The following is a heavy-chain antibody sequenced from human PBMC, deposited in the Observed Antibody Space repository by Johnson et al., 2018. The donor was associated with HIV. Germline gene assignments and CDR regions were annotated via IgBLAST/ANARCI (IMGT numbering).Heavy chain of an antibody. CDR2: ISYDGSNK. V-gene: IGHV3-30*03. CDR1: GFTFSSYG. CDR3: ARVGRGEMATAPLDAFDI. Sequence: QVQLVESGGGVVQPGRSLRLSCAASGFTFSSYGMHWVRQAPGKGLEWVAVISYDGSNKYYADSVKGRFTISRDNSKNTLNLQMNGLRAEDTAVYHCARVGRGEMATAPLDAFDIWGQGTMVTVSS. D-gene: IGHD5-24*01. J-gene: IGHJ3*02.